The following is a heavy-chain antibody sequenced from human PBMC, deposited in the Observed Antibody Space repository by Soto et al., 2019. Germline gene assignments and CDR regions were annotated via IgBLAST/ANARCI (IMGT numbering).Heavy chain of an antibody. J-gene: IGHJ5*02. CDR1: GGSFSGYY. CDR3: ARGYCSGGSCYPPDWFDP. CDR2: INHSGST. D-gene: IGHD2-15*01. Sequence: SETLSLTCAVYGGSFSGYYWSWIRQPPGKGLEWIGEINHSGSTNYNPSLKSRVTISVDTSKNQFSLKLSSVTAADTAVYYCARGYCSGGSCYPPDWFDPWGQGTLVTVSS. V-gene: IGHV4-34*01.